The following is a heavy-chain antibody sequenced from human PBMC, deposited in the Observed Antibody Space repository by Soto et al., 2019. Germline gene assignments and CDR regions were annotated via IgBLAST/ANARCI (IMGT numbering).Heavy chain of an antibody. CDR1: GFTFGSRA. CDR3: ASGSMDSYPGSRIFDF. V-gene: IGHV3-23*01. CDR2: ITGTGGDS. D-gene: IGHD3-10*01. J-gene: IGHJ4*01. Sequence: EVQLLVSGGDLVQPGGSLRLSCVASGFTFGSRAMSWVRQAPGEGLEWVSTITGTGGDSESADSVRGRFAISRDNSRNTLYMQMGSLRAEDSGVYYCASGSMDSYPGSRIFDFWGRGTLVTVSS.